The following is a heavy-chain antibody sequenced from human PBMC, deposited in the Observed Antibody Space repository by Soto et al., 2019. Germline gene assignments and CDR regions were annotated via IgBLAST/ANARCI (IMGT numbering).Heavy chain of an antibody. J-gene: IGHJ6*02. CDR2: ISSSSSTI. CDR1: GFTFSSYS. CDR3: ARVSYYDFWSGYLIKGEYSYGMDV. Sequence: EVQLVESGGGLVQPGGSLRLSCAASGFTFSSYSMNWVRQAPGKGLEWVSYISSSSSTIYYADSVKGRFTISRDNAKNSLYLQMNSLRDEDTAVYYCARVSYYDFWSGYLIKGEYSYGMDVWGQGTTVTVSS. V-gene: IGHV3-48*02. D-gene: IGHD3-3*01.